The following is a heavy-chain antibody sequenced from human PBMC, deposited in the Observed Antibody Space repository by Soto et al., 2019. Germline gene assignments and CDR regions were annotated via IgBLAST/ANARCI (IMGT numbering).Heavy chain of an antibody. D-gene: IGHD3-22*01. V-gene: IGHV1-69*01. J-gene: IGHJ1*01. CDR1: GGTFSSYA. Sequence: QVQLGQSGAEVKKPGSSVKVSCKASGGTFSSYAISWVRQAPGQGLEWMGGIIPIFGTANYAQKFQGRVMITADESTSTAYMELSSLRSEDPAVYYCARDSSGYYNEWYFQHWGQGPLVTVSS. CDR3: ARDSSGYYNEWYFQH. CDR2: IIPIFGTA.